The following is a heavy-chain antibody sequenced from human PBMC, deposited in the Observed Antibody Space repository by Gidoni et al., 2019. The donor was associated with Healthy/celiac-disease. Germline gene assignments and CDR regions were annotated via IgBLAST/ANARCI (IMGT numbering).Heavy chain of an antibody. Sequence: QLQLQESGPGLVKPSETLSLTCTVSGGSISSSSYYWGWIRQPPGKGLEWIGSIYYSGSTYYNPSLKSRVTISVDTSKNQFSLKLSSVTAADTAVYYCARQLGYCSSTSCNPDYWGQGTLVTVSS. CDR1: GGSISSSSYY. CDR2: IYYSGST. J-gene: IGHJ4*02. D-gene: IGHD2-2*01. CDR3: ARQLGYCSSTSCNPDY. V-gene: IGHV4-39*01.